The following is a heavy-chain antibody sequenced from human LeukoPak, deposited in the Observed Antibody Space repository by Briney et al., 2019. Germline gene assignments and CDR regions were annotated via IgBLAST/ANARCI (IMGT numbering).Heavy chain of an antibody. CDR2: ISGSGGST. J-gene: IGHJ4*02. V-gene: IGHV3-23*01. CDR1: GFTFSSYA. Sequence: GGSLRLSCAASGFTFSSYAMSWVRQAPGKGLKCVSAISGSGGSTYYADSVKGRFTISRDNSKNTLYLQMNSLRAEDTAVYYCAKSGGWSKAYYFDYWGQGTLVTVSS. CDR3: AKSGGWSKAYYFDY. D-gene: IGHD6-19*01.